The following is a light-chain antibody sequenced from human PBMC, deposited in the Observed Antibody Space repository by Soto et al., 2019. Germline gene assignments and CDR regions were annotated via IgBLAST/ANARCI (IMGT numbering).Light chain of an antibody. CDR1: QSVGTK. CDR2: LTS. V-gene: IGKV3-20*01. Sequence: IVMTQSPATLSVSPGERATLSCRASQSVGTKLAWYQQTRGQAPRLLIYLTSNRAAGVPSRFSGSGSGTDFTLTISRLEPEDFAVYYCQQYGSSITFGQGTRLEIK. CDR3: QQYGSSIT. J-gene: IGKJ5*01.